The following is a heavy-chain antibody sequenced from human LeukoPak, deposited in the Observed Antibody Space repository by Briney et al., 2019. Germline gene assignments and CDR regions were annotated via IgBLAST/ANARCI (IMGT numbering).Heavy chain of an antibody. CDR2: IYYSGST. V-gene: IGHV4-30-4*01. D-gene: IGHD2-15*01. CDR3: ARDPPIGYCSGGSCYEDGDY. Sequence: PSETLSLTCTVSGGSISSGDYYWSWIRQPPGKGLEWIGYIYYSGSTYYNPSLKSRVTISVDTSKNQLSLKLSSVTAADTAVYYCARDPPIGYCSGGSCYEDGDYWGQGTLVTVSS. CDR1: GGSISSGDYY. J-gene: IGHJ4*02.